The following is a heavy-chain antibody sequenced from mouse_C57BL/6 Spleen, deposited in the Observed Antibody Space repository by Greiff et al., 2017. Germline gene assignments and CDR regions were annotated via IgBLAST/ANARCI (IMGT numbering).Heavy chain of an antibody. CDR3: ARAPYYYGSSYRYFDV. J-gene: IGHJ1*03. CDR2: IAPSDSYT. V-gene: IGHV1-69*01. Sequence: QVQLQQPGAELVMPGASVKLSCKASGYTFTSYWMHWVKQRPGQGLEWIGEIAPSDSYTNYNQKFKGKSTLTVDKSSSTAYMQLSSLTSEDSAVYYCARAPYYYGSSYRYFDVWGTGTTVTVSS. CDR1: GYTFTSYW. D-gene: IGHD1-1*01.